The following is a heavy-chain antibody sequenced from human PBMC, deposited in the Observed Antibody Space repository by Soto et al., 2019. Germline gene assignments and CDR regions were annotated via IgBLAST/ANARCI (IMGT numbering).Heavy chain of an antibody. CDR2: ISGSGGST. CDR3: AKDYRGSEDYYDSSGYSAY. D-gene: IGHD3-22*01. CDR1: GFTFSSYA. Sequence: PGXSLRLSCAASGFTFSSYAMSWVRQAPGKGLEWVSAISGSGGSTYYADSVKGRFTISRDNSKNTLYLQMNSLRAEDTAVYYCAKDYRGSEDYYDSSGYSAYWGQGTLVTVSS. J-gene: IGHJ4*02. V-gene: IGHV3-23*01.